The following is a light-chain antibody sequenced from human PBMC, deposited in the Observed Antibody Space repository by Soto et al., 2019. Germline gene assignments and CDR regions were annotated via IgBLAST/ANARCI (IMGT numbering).Light chain of an antibody. CDR3: QQYHTDWT. CDR1: ESIDNW. V-gene: IGKV1-5*01. Sequence: IQMTQSPSTRSSSVGDTVTITCRASESIDNWLAWYQQKPGKAPKLLIFAASTLVRGVPSRFSGRGSGTEFTLTISSLQADDYATFYCQQYHTDWTFGQGTKVDI. J-gene: IGKJ1*01. CDR2: AAS.